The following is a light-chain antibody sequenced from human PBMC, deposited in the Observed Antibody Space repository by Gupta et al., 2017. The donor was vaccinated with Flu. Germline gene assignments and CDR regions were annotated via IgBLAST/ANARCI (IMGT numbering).Light chain of an antibody. J-gene: IGKJ4*01. CDR3: QHRSNCPFT. CDR1: QSVRSY. V-gene: IGKV3-11*01. CDR2: DAS. Sequence: PATLAWSPGERATLSCRARQSVRSYFAWYQQKPGQAPRLLIYDASNRANGFPARFSGSGYGTEFTLTISSREPEDFAVYYCQHRSNCPFTFGRGTKVDIK.